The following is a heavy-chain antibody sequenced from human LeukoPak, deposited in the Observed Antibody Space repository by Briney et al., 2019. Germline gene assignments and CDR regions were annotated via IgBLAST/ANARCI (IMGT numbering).Heavy chain of an antibody. CDR3: STEDKYCGAANCGNY. CDR2: IIPDSGGA. D-gene: IGHD2-21*01. J-gene: IGHJ4*02. V-gene: IGHV1-2*02. Sequence: ASVKVSCKTSGYTFTNYYVHWVRQAPGQGVEWMGCIIPDSGGADYDQRFQGRGSMTRDISITTLYIELSSLRSHDTPVYYCSTEDKYCGAANCGNYWGQGTLVTVSS. CDR1: GYTFTNYY.